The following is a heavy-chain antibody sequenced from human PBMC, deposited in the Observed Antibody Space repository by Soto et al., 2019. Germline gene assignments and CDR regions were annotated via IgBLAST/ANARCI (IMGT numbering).Heavy chain of an antibody. V-gene: IGHV5-51*01. Sequence: GESLKISCKGSGYSFTSYWIGWVRQMPGKGLGWMGIIYPGDSDTRYSPSFQGQVTISADKSISTAYLQWSSLKASDTAMYYCARLDRRDGYATGMDVWGQGTTVTVSS. CDR2: IYPGDSDT. J-gene: IGHJ6*02. D-gene: IGHD5-12*01. CDR3: ARLDRRDGYATGMDV. CDR1: GYSFTSYW.